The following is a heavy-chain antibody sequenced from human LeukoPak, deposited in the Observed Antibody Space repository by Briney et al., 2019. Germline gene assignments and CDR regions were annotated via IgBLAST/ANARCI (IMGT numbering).Heavy chain of an antibody. CDR2: MNPNSGGT. V-gene: IGHV1-2*02. CDR3: ARNKEGKSLDY. J-gene: IGHJ4*02. Sequence: VASVKVSCKASGYTFTDYYIHWVRQAPGQGLEWMAWMNPNSGGTSYAQKFQGRVTMTRDTSISTAYMELSRLRFDDTAVHYCARNKEGKSLDYWGQGTLVTVSS. CDR1: GYTFTDYY.